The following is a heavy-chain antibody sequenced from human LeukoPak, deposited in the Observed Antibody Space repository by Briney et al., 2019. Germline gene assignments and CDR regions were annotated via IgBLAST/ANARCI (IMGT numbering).Heavy chain of an antibody. CDR2: IDYSGNT. V-gene: IGHV4-39*07. CDR1: GDSISSTSYY. Sequence: SETLSLTCTVSGDSISSTSYYWGWIRQPPGKGLEWIGSIDYSGNTYYNPFLESRVTISVDTSKNQFSLKLNSVTAADTAVHYCARDRSVEMATFAFDIWGQGTMVTVSS. D-gene: IGHD5-24*01. CDR3: ARDRSVEMATFAFDI. J-gene: IGHJ3*02.